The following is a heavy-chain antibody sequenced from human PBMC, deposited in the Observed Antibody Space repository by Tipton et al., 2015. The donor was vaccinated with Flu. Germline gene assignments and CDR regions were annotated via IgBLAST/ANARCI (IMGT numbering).Heavy chain of an antibody. CDR1: GGSFSGYY. V-gene: IGHV4-34*01. CDR3: ARDPHKLGGESDAFDI. Sequence: TLSLTCAVYGGSFSGYYWSWIRQSPGKGLEWIGEINQSGRPNYNPSLKSRVTMSIDTSKNQFSLRLSSVTAADTAVYYCARDPHKLGGESDAFDIWGQGTMVTVSS. D-gene: IGHD7-27*01. J-gene: IGHJ3*02. CDR2: INQSGRP.